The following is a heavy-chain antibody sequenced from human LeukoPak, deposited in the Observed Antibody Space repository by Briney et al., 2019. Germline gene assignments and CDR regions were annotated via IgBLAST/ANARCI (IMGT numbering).Heavy chain of an antibody. CDR3: ARDGSSGWYWVDY. CDR2: VWFDGSNK. Sequence: GGSLRLSCAASGFTFSSYCMHWVRQAPGKGLEWVAVVWFDGSNKYYTDSVKGRFTISRDNSKNTLYLQMNSLRAEDTAVYYCARDGSSGWYWVDYWGQGTLVTVSS. J-gene: IGHJ4*02. V-gene: IGHV3-33*01. D-gene: IGHD6-19*01. CDR1: GFTFSSYC.